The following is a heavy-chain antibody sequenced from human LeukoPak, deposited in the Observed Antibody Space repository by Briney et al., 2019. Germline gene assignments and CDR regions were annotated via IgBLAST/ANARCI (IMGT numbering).Heavy chain of an antibody. D-gene: IGHD4-17*01. Sequence: GAPVKVSCKASGYTFTSYYMHWVRHAPGQGLEWMGIINPSGGSTSYAQKFQGRVTMTRDTSTSTVYMELSSLRSEDTAVYYCARDSGEGNWFDPWGQGTLITVSS. V-gene: IGHV1-46*01. CDR2: INPSGGST. CDR3: ARDSGEGNWFDP. J-gene: IGHJ5*02. CDR1: GYTFTSYY.